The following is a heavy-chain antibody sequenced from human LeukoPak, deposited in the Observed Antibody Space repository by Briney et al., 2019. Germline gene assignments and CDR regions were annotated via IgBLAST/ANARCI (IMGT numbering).Heavy chain of an antibody. V-gene: IGHV4-39*01. CDR1: GGSISSSSYY. D-gene: IGHD6-6*01. CDR2: FYYSGTT. CDR3: QAASRFPFFDY. J-gene: IGHJ4*02. Sequence: PSETLSLTCTVSGGSISSSSYYWGWIRQPPGKGLEWIGSFYYSGTTYDNPSLKSRVTISVDTSKNQFSLKLRSVTAADTAVYYCQAASRFPFFDYWGQGTLVTVSS.